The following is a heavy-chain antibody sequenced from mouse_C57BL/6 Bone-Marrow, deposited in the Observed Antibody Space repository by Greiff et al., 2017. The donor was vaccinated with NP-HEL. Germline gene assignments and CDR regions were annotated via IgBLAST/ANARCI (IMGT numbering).Heavy chain of an antibody. D-gene: IGHD1-1*01. CDR3: ARQDYGSSPWFAY. Sequence: DVMLVESGGGLVQPGGSLKLSCAASGFTFSDYGMAWVRQAPRKGPEWVAFISNLAYSIYYADTVTGRFTISRENAKNTLYLEMSSLRSEDTAMYYCARQDYGSSPWFAYWGQGTLVTVSA. CDR2: ISNLAYSI. J-gene: IGHJ3*01. V-gene: IGHV5-15*01. CDR1: GFTFSDYG.